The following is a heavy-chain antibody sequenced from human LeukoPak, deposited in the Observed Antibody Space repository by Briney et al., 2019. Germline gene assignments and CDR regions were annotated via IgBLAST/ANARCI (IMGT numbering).Heavy chain of an antibody. Sequence: GGSLRLSCAASGFTFSGYWMSWVRQAPGKGLEWVSVIYSGGSTYYADSVKGRFTISRDNSKNTLYLQMNSLRAEDTAVYYCARDGYYYDSSGYYFDYFDYWGQGTLVTVPS. J-gene: IGHJ4*02. CDR3: ARDGYYYDSSGYYFDYFDY. V-gene: IGHV3-53*01. CDR1: GFTFSGYW. CDR2: IYSGGST. D-gene: IGHD3-22*01.